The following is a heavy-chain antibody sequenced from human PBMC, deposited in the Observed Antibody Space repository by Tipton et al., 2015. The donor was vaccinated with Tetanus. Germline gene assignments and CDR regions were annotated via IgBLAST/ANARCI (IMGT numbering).Heavy chain of an antibody. CDR1: GGSMSGSGHY. V-gene: IGHV4-30-2*06. CDR2: VFRSGSA. CDR3: ARVACSSTSCYSHYFDY. Sequence: TLSLTCTVSGGSMSGSGHYGAWVRQSPGKGLEWIGYVFRSGSADYNPSLKSRVNISLDRSENQISLMLTSVTAADTAVYYCARVACSSTSCYSHYFDYWGPGSLVTVSS. J-gene: IGHJ4*02. D-gene: IGHD2-2*01.